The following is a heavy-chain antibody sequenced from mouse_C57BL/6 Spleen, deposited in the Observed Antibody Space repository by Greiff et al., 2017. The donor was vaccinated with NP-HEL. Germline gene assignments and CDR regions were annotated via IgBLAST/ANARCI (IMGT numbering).Heavy chain of an antibody. V-gene: IGHV14-1*01. J-gene: IGHJ1*03. CDR3: TTAYGSSYGYFDV. CDR1: GFNIKDYY. D-gene: IGHD1-1*01. CDR2: IDPEDGDT. Sequence: EVQLQQSGAELVRPGASVKLSCTASGFNIKDYYMHWVKQRPEQGLEWIGRIDPEDGDTESAPKFQGKATMTADTSSNTAYLQLSSLTSEDTAVYYCTTAYGSSYGYFDVWGTGTTVTVSS.